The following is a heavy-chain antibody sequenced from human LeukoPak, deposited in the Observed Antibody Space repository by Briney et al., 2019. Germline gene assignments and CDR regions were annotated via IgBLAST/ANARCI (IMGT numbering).Heavy chain of an antibody. D-gene: IGHD4-17*01. CDR1: GFTFSSYG. J-gene: IGHJ6*02. CDR2: IRYDGSNK. V-gene: IGHV3-30*02. Sequence: PGGSPRLSCAASGFTFSSYGMHWVRQAPGKGLEWVAFIRYDGSNKYYADSVKGRFTISRDNSKNTLYLQMNSLRAEDTAVYYCARDLYGDYAHLYYYYGMDVWGQGTTVTVSS. CDR3: ARDLYGDYAHLYYYYGMDV.